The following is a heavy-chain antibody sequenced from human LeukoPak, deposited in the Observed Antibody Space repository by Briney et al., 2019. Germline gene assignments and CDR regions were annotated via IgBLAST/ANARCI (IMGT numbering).Heavy chain of an antibody. Sequence: ASVKVSCKASGYTVTGYYMHWVRQAPGQGLEWMGWINPNSGGTDYTQKFQGRVTMTRDTSISTAYMELSRLRSDDTAVYYCATVLEGASDYWGQGTLVTVSS. CDR1: GYTVTGYY. D-gene: IGHD1-26*01. CDR3: ATVLEGASDY. J-gene: IGHJ4*02. CDR2: INPNSGGT. V-gene: IGHV1-2*02.